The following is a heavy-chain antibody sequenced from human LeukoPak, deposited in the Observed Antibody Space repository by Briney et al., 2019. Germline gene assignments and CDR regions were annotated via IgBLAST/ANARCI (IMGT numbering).Heavy chain of an antibody. J-gene: IGHJ4*02. CDR2: ISAYNGNT. CDR3: ARVLPAYYDILTGYYTPFDY. Sequence: GASVKVSCKASGYTFTSYGISWVRQAPGQGLEWMGWISAYNGNTNYAQKLQGRVTMTTDTSTSTAYMELRSLRSDDTAVYYCARVLPAYYDILTGYYTPFDYWGQGTLVTVSS. D-gene: IGHD3-9*01. V-gene: IGHV1-18*01. CDR1: GYTFTSYG.